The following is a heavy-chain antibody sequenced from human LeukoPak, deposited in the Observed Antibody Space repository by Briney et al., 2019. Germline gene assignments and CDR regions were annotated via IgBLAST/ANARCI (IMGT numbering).Heavy chain of an antibody. CDR2: ISSSSSYI. CDR1: GFTVSTNS. Sequence: PGGSLRLSCTVSGFTVSTNSMSWVRQAPGKGLEWVSSISSSSSYIYYADSVKGRFTISRDNAKNSLYLQMNSLRAEDTAVYYCARASWRTAVAGTAHYWGQGTLVTVSS. CDR3: ARASWRTAVAGTAHY. D-gene: IGHD6-19*01. J-gene: IGHJ4*02. V-gene: IGHV3-21*01.